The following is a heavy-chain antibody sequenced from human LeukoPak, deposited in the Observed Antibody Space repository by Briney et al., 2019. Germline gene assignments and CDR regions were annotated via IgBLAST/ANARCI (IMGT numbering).Heavy chain of an antibody. CDR3: ARIDPLGFFDQ. V-gene: IGHV4-59*13. Sequence: PSETLSLACSVSGAFTSTYYWSWVRQPPTGGLEWIGYVFYSGNSNYNPNFTSRVTISVDTSKSQFSLKLTSLSAADTAVYYCARIDPLGFFDQWGQGTLVTVSS. CDR1: GAFTSTYY. CDR2: VFYSGNS. J-gene: IGHJ4*02. D-gene: IGHD6-25*01.